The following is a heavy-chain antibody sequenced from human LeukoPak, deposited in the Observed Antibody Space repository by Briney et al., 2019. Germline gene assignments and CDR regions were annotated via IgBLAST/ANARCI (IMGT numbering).Heavy chain of an antibody. CDR1: GGSISSYY. CDR3: ARTVVMVRGVKVRYYFDY. CDR2: IYYSGST. Sequence: PSETLSLTCTVSGGSISSYYWSWIRQPPGKGLEWIGYIYYSGSTNYNPSLKSRVTISVDTSKNQFSLKLSSVTAADTAVYYCARTVVMVRGVKVRYYFDYWGQGTLVTVSS. D-gene: IGHD3-10*01. V-gene: IGHV4-59*01. J-gene: IGHJ4*02.